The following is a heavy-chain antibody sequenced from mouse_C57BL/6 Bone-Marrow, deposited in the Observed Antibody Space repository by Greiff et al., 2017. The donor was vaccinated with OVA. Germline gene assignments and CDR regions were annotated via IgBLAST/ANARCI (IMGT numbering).Heavy chain of an antibody. CDR3: GRQSGSYSWYFDD. CDR1: GFTFSSYG. CDR2: LSSGGSYT. V-gene: IGHV5-6*01. J-gene: IGHJ1*03. Sequence: EVQVVESGGDLVKPGGSLKLSCAASGFTFSSYGMSWVRQTPDKRLEWVATLSSGGSYTYYPDSVKGRFTLSRDNAKNTLDLQLSSRKSEDTAMYYSGRQSGSYSWYFDDWGTGTTVTVSS. D-gene: IGHD1-1*02.